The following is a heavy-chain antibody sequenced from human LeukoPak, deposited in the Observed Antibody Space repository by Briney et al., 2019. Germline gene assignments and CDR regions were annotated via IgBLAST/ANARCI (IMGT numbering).Heavy chain of an antibody. CDR1: GFTFDDYG. CDR3: PRGTLKAAATDFDY. CDR2: INWNGGST. J-gene: IGHJ4*02. V-gene: IGHV3-20*04. Sequence: PGGSLRLSCAASGFTFDDYGMSWVRQAPGKGLEWVSGINWNGGSTGYADSVKGRFTNSRDNAKNSLYLQMNSLRAEDTALYYCPRGTLKAAATDFDYWGQGTLVTVSS. D-gene: IGHD6-13*01.